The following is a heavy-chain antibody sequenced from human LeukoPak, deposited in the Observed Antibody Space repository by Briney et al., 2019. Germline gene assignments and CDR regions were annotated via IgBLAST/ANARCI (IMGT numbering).Heavy chain of an antibody. CDR1: GYTFTSYY. J-gene: IGHJ2*01. Sequence: ASVKDSCKASGYTFTSYYMHWVRQAPGQGLEWMGIINPSGGSTSYAQKFQGRVTMTRDMSTSTVYMELSSLRSEDTAVYYCAREYCSSTSCYRGYFDLWGRGTLVTVSS. CDR3: AREYCSSTSCYRGYFDL. V-gene: IGHV1-46*01. CDR2: INPSGGST. D-gene: IGHD2-2*02.